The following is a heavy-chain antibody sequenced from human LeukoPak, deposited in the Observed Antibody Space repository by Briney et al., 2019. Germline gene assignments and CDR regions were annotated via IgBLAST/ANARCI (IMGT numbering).Heavy chain of an antibody. CDR3: VRFLNHAFDL. V-gene: IGHV5-51*01. CDR2: IHPGDSDT. J-gene: IGHJ3*01. Sequence: KPGESLTISCKNYGYSFTNYWIGWVRQVPGKGLEWMGIIHPGDSDTRYSPSFQGQVTMSADKSINTAYLQWSSLKASDTAIYYYVRFLNHAFDLWGQGTLVTVSS. CDR1: GYSFTNYW. D-gene: IGHD1-14*01.